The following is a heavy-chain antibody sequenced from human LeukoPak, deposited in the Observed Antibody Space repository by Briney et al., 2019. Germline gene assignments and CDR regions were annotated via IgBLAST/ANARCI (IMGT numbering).Heavy chain of an antibody. CDR2: IYSGGST. Sequence: GGSLRLSCAASGFTVSSNYMSWVRQAPGKGLEWVSVIYSGGSTYYADSVKGRFTISRDNSKNTLYLQMNSLRAEDTAVYYCARARRETDVLWSGSLYYFDYWGQGTLVTVSS. J-gene: IGHJ4*02. D-gene: IGHD3-3*01. CDR1: GFTVSSNY. CDR3: ARARRETDVLWSGSLYYFDY. V-gene: IGHV3-66*02.